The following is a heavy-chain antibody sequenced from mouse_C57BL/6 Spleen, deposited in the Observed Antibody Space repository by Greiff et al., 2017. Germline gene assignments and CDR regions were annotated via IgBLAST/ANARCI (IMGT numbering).Heavy chain of an antibody. Sequence: VQLQQPGAELVRPGSSVKLSCKASGYTFTSYWMDWVKQRPGQGLEWIGNIYPSDSETHYNQKFKDKATLTVDKSSSTAYMQLSSLTSEDSAVYYCARSGYDYDEWYFDVWGTGTTVTVSS. CDR3: ARSGYDYDEWYFDV. D-gene: IGHD2-4*01. J-gene: IGHJ1*03. V-gene: IGHV1-61*01. CDR2: IYPSDSET. CDR1: GYTFTSYW.